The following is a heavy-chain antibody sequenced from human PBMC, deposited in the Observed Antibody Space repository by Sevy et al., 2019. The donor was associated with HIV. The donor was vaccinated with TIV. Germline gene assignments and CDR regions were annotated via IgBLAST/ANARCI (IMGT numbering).Heavy chain of an antibody. CDR3: ARDRHCSSTSCSTTLGYV. CDR1: GFTFSSYE. CDR2: ISSSGSTI. D-gene: IGHD2-2*01. V-gene: IGHV3-48*03. Sequence: GGSLRLSCAASGFTFSSYEMNWVRQAPGKGLEWVSYISSSGSTIYYADSVKGRFTISRDNAKNSLYLQMNSLRAEDTAVYYCARDRHCSSTSCSTTLGYVWGQGTTVTVSS. J-gene: IGHJ6*02.